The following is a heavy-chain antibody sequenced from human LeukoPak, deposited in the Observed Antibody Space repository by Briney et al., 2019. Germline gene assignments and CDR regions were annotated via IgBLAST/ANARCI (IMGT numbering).Heavy chain of an antibody. CDR1: GFTFSSYG. CDR2: ITSGGTI. CDR3: ARRYCSGGSCGVGPYFDY. V-gene: IGHV3-48*02. D-gene: IGHD2-15*01. J-gene: IGHJ4*02. Sequence: AESLGLSCAASGFTFSSYGMSWVRQAPRKGLEWLSHITSGGTIYYADSVQGRFTISRDHAKSSLYLQMSSLRDEDTAVYYCARRYCSGGSCGVGPYFDYWGQGTLVTVSS.